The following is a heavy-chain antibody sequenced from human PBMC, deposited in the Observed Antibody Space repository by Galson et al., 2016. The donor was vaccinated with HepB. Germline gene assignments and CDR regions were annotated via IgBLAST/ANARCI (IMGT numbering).Heavy chain of an antibody. D-gene: IGHD6-13*01. J-gene: IGHJ4*02. CDR2: IGISGPTI. Sequence: SLRLSCAASAFAFSDYYMSWLRQAPGEGLEWVSYIGISGPTIYYADSVKGRFTISRDNAKNSLYLQMNSLRAEDTAIYYRARGVGAAGYSTTTSDYWGQGTLVTVSS. V-gene: IGHV3-11*01. CDR3: ARGVGAAGYSTTTSDY. CDR1: AFAFSDYY.